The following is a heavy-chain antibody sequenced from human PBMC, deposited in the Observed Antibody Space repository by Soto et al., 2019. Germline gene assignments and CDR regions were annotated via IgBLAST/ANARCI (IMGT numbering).Heavy chain of an antibody. Sequence: ASVKVSCKASGYTFTTYGISWVRQAPGQGLEWMGWISAYIGNTNYAQNLQGRVTMTTDTSTSKAYMELSSLRSEDTAVYYCARGFPVLRFLEWLSEFDYWGQGTLVTVSS. CDR1: GYTFTTYG. D-gene: IGHD3-3*01. V-gene: IGHV1-18*01. J-gene: IGHJ4*02. CDR3: ARGFPVLRFLEWLSEFDY. CDR2: ISAYIGNT.